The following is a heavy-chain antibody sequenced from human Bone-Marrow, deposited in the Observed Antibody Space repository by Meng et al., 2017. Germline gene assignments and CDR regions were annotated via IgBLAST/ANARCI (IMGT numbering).Heavy chain of an antibody. CDR1: GGSISSIDW. CDR3: ASWIYSCGWQ. CDR2: IYHGGDT. J-gene: IGHJ4*02. Sequence: QVQLQESGPGLVKPSGTLSLTCVVSGGSISSIDWWSWVRQPPGKGLEWIGEIYHGGDTNYNPSLKSRATIAIDKSKNQFSLKLSSVTAADTAVYYCASWIYSCGWQWGQGALVTVSS. V-gene: IGHV4/OR15-8*02. D-gene: IGHD6-19*01.